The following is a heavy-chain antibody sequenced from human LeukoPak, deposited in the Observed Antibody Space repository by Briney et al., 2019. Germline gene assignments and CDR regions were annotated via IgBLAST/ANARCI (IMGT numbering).Heavy chain of an antibody. CDR3: ARVPMTTVVTGAFDI. D-gene: IGHD4-23*01. V-gene: IGHV4-34*01. J-gene: IGHJ3*02. CDR2: INHSGST. CDR1: GGSFGGYY. Sequence: SETLSLTCAVYGGSFGGYYWSWIRQPPGKGREWIGEINHSGSTTYNPSLKSRVTISVDTSKNQFSLKLSSVTAADTAVYYCARVPMTTVVTGAFDIWGQGTMVTVSS.